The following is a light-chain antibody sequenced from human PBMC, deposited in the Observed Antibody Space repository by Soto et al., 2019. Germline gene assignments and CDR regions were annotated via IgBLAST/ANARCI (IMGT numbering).Light chain of an antibody. V-gene: IGKV4-1*01. CDR2: WAS. CDR1: RSVLYKSNNKNH. CDR3: QQYFDVPFT. J-gene: IGKJ4*01. Sequence: DIVMTQSPHSLAVSLGERATMNCKCSRSVLYKSNNKNHLAWYQQKPGQPPQLIIYWASTRESGVPERFSGSGSGTDFTLSISSLEAEDVAFYWCQQYFDVPFTFGGGTKVDIK.